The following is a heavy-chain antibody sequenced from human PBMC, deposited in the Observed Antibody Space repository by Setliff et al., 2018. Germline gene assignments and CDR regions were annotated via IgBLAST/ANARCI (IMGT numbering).Heavy chain of an antibody. CDR3: ARGLREDGYNLADY. CDR2: INPSGGYT. Sequence: ASVKVSCKASGYTFTSYFMQWVRQAPGQGLEWMGMINPSGGYTIYAQKCQGRVTMTRDTSTSTVYLELSSLRSEDTAVYYCARGLREDGYNLADYWGKGTRVTVSS. J-gene: IGHJ4*02. V-gene: IGHV1-46*01. D-gene: IGHD1-1*01. CDR1: GYTFTSYF.